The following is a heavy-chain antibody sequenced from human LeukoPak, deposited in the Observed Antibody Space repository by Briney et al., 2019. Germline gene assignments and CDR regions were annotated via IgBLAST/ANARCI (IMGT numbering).Heavy chain of an antibody. D-gene: IGHD3-22*01. Sequence: GGSLRLSCAASGFTFSSYWMSWVRQAPGRGLEWVANIKQDGSEKYYVDSVKGRFTISRDNAKNSLYLQMNSLRAEDTAVYYCARVPYYYDSSGLDYWGQGTLVTVSS. CDR3: ARVPYYYDSSGLDY. J-gene: IGHJ4*02. V-gene: IGHV3-7*01. CDR1: GFTFSSYW. CDR2: IKQDGSEK.